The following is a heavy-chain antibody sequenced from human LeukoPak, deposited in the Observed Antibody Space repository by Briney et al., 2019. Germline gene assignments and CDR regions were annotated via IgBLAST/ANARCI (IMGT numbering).Heavy chain of an antibody. CDR1: GFTFSSYA. CDR2: ISGSGGST. CDR3: AKDMGYYYDSSSSDY. Sequence: GGSLRLSCAASGFTFSSYAMSWVRQAPGKGLEWVSAISGSGGSTYYADSVKGRFTISRDNSKNTLYLQMKSLRAEDTAVYYCAKDMGYYYDSSSSDYWGQGTLVTVSS. J-gene: IGHJ4*02. V-gene: IGHV3-23*01. D-gene: IGHD3-22*01.